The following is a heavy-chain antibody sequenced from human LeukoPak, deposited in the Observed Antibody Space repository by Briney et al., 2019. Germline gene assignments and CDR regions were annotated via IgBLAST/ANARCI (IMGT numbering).Heavy chain of an antibody. CDR3: ATYDYGVGFDY. CDR1: GGSFSGYY. Sequence: SETLSLTCAVYGGSFSGYYWSWIRQPPGKGLEWIGEINHSGSTNYNPSLKSRVTISVDTSKNQFSLKLSSVTAADTAVYYCATYDYGVGFDYWGQGTLVTVSS. D-gene: IGHD4-17*01. V-gene: IGHV4-34*01. CDR2: INHSGST. J-gene: IGHJ4*02.